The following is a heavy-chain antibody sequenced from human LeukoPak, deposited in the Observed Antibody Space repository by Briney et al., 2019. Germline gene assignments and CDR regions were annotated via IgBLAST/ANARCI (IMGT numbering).Heavy chain of an antibody. CDR2: ISGSGGST. V-gene: IGHV3-23*01. Sequence: GGSLRLSCAASGFTFSSYGMSWVRQAPGKGLEWVSAISGSGGSTYYADSVKGRFAISRDNSKNTLYLQMNSLRAEDTAVYYCAKDATAYCGGDCYWASAFDIWGQGTMVTVSS. CDR3: AKDATAYCGGDCYWASAFDI. J-gene: IGHJ3*02. D-gene: IGHD2-21*02. CDR1: GFTFSSYG.